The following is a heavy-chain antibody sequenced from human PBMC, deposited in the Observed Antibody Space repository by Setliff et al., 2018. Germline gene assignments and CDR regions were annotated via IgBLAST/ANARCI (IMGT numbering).Heavy chain of an antibody. CDR3: AKDGMGPTYAYFFDL. V-gene: IGHV3-21*04. D-gene: IGHD1-26*01. CDR2: ISSSSTYI. CDR1: GITFKNAW. Sequence: PGGSLRLSCSVSGITFKNAWMTWVRQAPGKGLEWVTAISSSSTYIFYADSVMGRFTISRDNSKNSLYLQLNSLRVEDTAVYYCAKDGMGPTYAYFFDLWGQGSQVTVSS. J-gene: IGHJ4*02.